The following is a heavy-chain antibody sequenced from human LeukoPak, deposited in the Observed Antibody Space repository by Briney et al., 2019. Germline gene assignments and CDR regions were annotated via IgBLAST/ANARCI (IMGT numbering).Heavy chain of an antibody. D-gene: IGHD3-22*01. J-gene: IGHJ1*01. V-gene: IGHV2-5*01. CDR3: AHIGGTFYYDSSGYPVGPYFQD. Sequence: SGPTLVKPTQTLTLTCTFSGFSLGSTGVGVGWIRQPPGKALEWLALIYWNDDNRYSPSLKSRLTITKDTSKNQVVLTMTNMDPVDTATSYCAHIGGTFYYDSSGYPVGPYFQDWGQGTLVTVSS. CDR1: GFSLGSTGVG. CDR2: IYWNDDN.